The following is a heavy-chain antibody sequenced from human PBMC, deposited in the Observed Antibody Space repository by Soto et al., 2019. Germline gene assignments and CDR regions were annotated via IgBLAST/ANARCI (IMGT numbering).Heavy chain of an antibody. Sequence: PSETLSLTCTVSGGSISSSCYYWGWIRQPPGKGLEWIGSIYYSGSTYYNPSLKSRVTISVDTSKNQFSLKLSSVTAADTAVYYCMLGSGWKDFDYWGQGTLVTVSS. CDR3: MLGSGWKDFDY. V-gene: IGHV4-39*01. CDR1: GGSISSSCYY. J-gene: IGHJ4*02. D-gene: IGHD3-22*01. CDR2: IYYSGST.